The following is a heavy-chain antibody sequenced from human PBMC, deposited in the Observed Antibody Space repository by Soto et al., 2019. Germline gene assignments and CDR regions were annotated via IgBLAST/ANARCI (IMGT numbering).Heavy chain of an antibody. V-gene: IGHV3-21*02. CDR2: ISGAGGFI. D-gene: IGHD3-10*01. CDR1: GFTFIDYS. J-gene: IGHJ4*02. Sequence: EVQLVEFGGGLVRPGGSLRLSCTMSGFTFIDYSINWVRQTPGKGLEWVSSISGAGGFIYYADSMQGRFTTSRDNAKSLVYLQINSLRVEDTAVYYCTRDMVRGSQQMDFWGQGTLVTVSS. CDR3: TRDMVRGSQQMDF.